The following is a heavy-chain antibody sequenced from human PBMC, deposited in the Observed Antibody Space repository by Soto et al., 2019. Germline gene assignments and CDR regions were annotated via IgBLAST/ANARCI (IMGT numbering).Heavy chain of an antibody. Sequence: EVLLLESGGGLVQPGGSLRLSCEASGFSFSSFAMNWVRQAPGKGLEWVSAIGDSGASTYYADSVKGRFTISRDNSRNTLYLRLNSLRSEDTAVYYCAKGVELDVWGNWTTVTVSS. CDR2: IGDSGAST. J-gene: IGHJ6*04. CDR3: AKGVELDV. CDR1: GFSFSSFA. D-gene: IGHD1-26*01. V-gene: IGHV3-23*01.